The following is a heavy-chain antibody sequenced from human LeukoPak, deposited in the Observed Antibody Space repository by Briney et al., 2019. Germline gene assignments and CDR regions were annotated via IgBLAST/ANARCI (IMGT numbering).Heavy chain of an antibody. Sequence: SVKVSCKASGGTFSGYAISWVRQAPGQGLEWMGRIIPILGIANYAQKFQGRVTITADESTSTAYMELSSLRSEDTAVYYCARAGGGDFWSGPAAYYFDYWGQGTLVTVSS. CDR1: GGTFSGYA. D-gene: IGHD3-3*01. CDR3: ARAGGGDFWSGPAAYYFDY. CDR2: IIPILGIA. J-gene: IGHJ4*02. V-gene: IGHV1-69*04.